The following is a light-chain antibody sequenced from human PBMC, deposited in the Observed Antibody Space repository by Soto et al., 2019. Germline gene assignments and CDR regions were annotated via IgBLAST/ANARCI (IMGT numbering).Light chain of an antibody. CDR2: WAS. J-gene: IGKJ1*01. Sequence: DIAMTQSPDSLAVSLGERATINCKSSQSVLYSSNNKNYLAWYQQKAGQPPKLLIYWASTRESGVPDRFSGSGSGTDFTLTISSLQAEDVAVYYCQQYNGSPRTFGQGTKVEIK. V-gene: IGKV4-1*01. CDR1: QSVLYSSNNKNY. CDR3: QQYNGSPRT.